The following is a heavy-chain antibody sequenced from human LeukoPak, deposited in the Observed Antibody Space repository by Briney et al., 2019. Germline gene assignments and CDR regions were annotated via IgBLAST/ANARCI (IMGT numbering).Heavy chain of an antibody. CDR1: GYTFSDYY. CDR2: IDPHSGGT. V-gene: IGHV1-2*02. J-gene: IGHJ3*02. Sequence: VASVKVSCKASGYTFSDYYMHWVRQAPGQGLEWMGWIDPHSGGTNYAQKFQGRVTMTRDTSISTAYMELSRLRPDDTAVYYCAREYYDSSGRKHGFDIWGQGTMVTVSS. D-gene: IGHD3-22*01. CDR3: AREYYDSSGRKHGFDI.